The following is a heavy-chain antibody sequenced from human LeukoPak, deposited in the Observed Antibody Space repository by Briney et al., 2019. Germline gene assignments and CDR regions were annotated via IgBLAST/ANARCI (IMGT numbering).Heavy chain of an antibody. Sequence: SETLSLTCAVYGGSFSGYYWRWIRPPPGKGLEWIGEINHSGSTNYNPSLKSRVTISVDTSKNQFSLKLSSVTAADTAVYYCARGALQLWALFDYWGQGTQVTVSS. CDR1: GGSFSGYY. CDR3: ARGALQLWALFDY. V-gene: IGHV4-34*01. J-gene: IGHJ4*02. D-gene: IGHD5-18*01. CDR2: INHSGST.